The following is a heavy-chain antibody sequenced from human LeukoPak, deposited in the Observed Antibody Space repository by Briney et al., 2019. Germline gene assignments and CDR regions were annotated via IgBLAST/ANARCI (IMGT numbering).Heavy chain of an antibody. J-gene: IGHJ3*02. V-gene: IGHV4-39*01. D-gene: IGHD3-22*01. CDR3: AAEYYYPGSGYYSAFHI. CDR1: GGSISSTNFY. Sequence: SETLSLTCTVSGGSISSTNFYWGWIRQPPGKGLEWIASIYYSGSTYYNPSLKSRVTISVDTSKNQFSLNLSSVTAADTAVYYCAAEYYYPGSGYYSAFHIWGQGTMVAVSS. CDR2: IYYSGST.